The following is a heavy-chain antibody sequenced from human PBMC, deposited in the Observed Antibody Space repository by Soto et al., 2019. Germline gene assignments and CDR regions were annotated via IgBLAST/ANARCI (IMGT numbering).Heavy chain of an antibody. CDR1: GFTFSSYA. D-gene: IGHD3-9*01. Sequence: RRLSCAASGFTFSSYAMSWVRQAPGKGLEWVSAISGSGGSTYYADSVKGRFTISRDNSKNTLYLQMNSLRAEDTAVYYCAKDELDYAILTGYYNWFDPWGQGTLVTVSS. J-gene: IGHJ5*02. CDR3: AKDELDYAILTGYYNWFDP. CDR2: ISGSGGST. V-gene: IGHV3-23*01.